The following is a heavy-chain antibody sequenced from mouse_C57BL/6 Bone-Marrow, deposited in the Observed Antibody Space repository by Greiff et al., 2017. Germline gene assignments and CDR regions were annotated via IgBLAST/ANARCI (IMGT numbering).Heavy chain of an antibody. J-gene: IGHJ2*01. Sequence: DVHLVESGPGLVKPSQSLSLTCSVTGYSITSGYYWNWIRQFPGNKLEWMGYISYDGSNNYNPSLKNRISITRDTSKNQFFLKLNSVTTEDTATYYCARALTGTDYWGQGTTLTVAS. D-gene: IGHD4-1*01. CDR1: GYSITSGYY. CDR2: ISYDGSN. V-gene: IGHV3-6*01. CDR3: ARALTGTDY.